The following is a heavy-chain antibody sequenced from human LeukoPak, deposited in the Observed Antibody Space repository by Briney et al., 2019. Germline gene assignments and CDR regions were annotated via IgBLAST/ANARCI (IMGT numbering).Heavy chain of an antibody. D-gene: IGHD4-23*01. CDR3: TRDSVVTDGEQDY. Sequence: GGSLRLSCTASGFTFGDYAMSWVRQAPGKGLEWVGFIRSKAYGRTTEYAAAVKGTFTISRDDSKSIPYLQMNSLKTEDTAVYYCTRDSVVTDGEQDYWGQGTLVTVSS. CDR2: IRSKAYGRTT. CDR1: GFTFGDYA. J-gene: IGHJ4*02. V-gene: IGHV3-49*04.